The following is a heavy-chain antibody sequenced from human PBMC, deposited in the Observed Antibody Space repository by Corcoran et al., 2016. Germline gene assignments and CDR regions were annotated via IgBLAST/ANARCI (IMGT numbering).Heavy chain of an antibody. Sequence: QVQLVQSGAEVKKPGSSVKVSCKASGGTFSSYAISWVRQAPGQGLEWMGGIIPIFGTANYAQKFQGRVTITADESTSTAYMELSSLRSEDTAVYYCARVMTTVTTGYYYGMDVWGQGTTVTVSS. V-gene: IGHV1-69*01. CDR2: IIPIFGTA. CDR3: ARVMTTVTTGYYYGMDV. D-gene: IGHD4-4*01. J-gene: IGHJ6*02. CDR1: GGTFSSYA.